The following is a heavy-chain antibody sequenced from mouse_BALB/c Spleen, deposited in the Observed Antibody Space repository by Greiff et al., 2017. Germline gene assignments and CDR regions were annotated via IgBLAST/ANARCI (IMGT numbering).Heavy chain of an antibody. CDR1: GFSLTSYG. D-gene: IGHD2-10*02. V-gene: IGHV2-9*02. CDR3: ARVKYGNHYYAMDY. Sequence: VQLKESGPGLVAPSQSLSITCTVSGFSLTSYGVHWVRQPPGKGLEWLGVIWAGGSTNYNSALMSRLSISKDNSKSQVFLKMNSLQTDDTAMYYCARVKYGNHYYAMDYWGQGTSVTVSS. J-gene: IGHJ4*01. CDR2: IWAGGST.